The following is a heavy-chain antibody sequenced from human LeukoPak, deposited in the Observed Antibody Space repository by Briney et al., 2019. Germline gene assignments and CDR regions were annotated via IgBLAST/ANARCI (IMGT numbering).Heavy chain of an antibody. V-gene: IGHV4-59*12. D-gene: IGHD2-2*02. CDR2: IYCSGST. J-gene: IGHJ4*02. CDR1: GGSISSYY. Sequence: PSETLSLTCTVSGGSISSYYWSWIRQPPGKGLEWIGYIYCSGSTNYNPSPKSRVTISVDRSKNQFSLKLSSVTAADTAVYYCARGGGYCSSTSCYTGDYFDYWGQGTLVTVSS. CDR3: ARGGGYCSSTSCYTGDYFDY.